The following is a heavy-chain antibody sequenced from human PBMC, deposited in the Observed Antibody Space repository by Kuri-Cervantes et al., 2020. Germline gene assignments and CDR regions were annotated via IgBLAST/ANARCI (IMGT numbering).Heavy chain of an antibody. CDR2: ISAYNGNT. CDR3: ARPGVDDGAVDY. J-gene: IGHJ4*02. V-gene: IGHV1-18*01. D-gene: IGHD2-8*01. CDR1: GYTFTTYG. Sequence: ASVKVSCKASGYTFTTYGISWVRQAPGQGLEWMGWISAYNGNTKYAQKLQGRVTMTTDTSTSTAYMELRSLRSDDTAVYYCARPGVDDGAVDYWGQGTLVTVSS.